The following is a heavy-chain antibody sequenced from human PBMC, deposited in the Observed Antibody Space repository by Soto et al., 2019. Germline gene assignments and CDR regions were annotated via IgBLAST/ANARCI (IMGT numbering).Heavy chain of an antibody. CDR2: IIPLHGAS. D-gene: IGHD4-17*01. CDR3: ARGTTVIIWAPRDFYYYGLDV. Sequence: QVQLVQSGPEVRKPGSSVKISCQAPGGTLSSYPISWVRQAPGQGLERMGGIIPLHGASNYTEKFQGRVSITADKSTSTAYLELRNLTSDDTAVYYCARGTTVIIWAPRDFYYYGLDVWGQGTTVTVSS. CDR1: GGTLSSYP. J-gene: IGHJ6*02. V-gene: IGHV1-69*06.